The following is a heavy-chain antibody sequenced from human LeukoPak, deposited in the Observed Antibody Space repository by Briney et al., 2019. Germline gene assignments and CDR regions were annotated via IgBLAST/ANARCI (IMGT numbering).Heavy chain of an antibody. CDR2: INHSGST. D-gene: IGHD6-13*01. V-gene: IGHV4-34*01. CDR1: GGSFSGYY. CDR3: ARGGEQQLVRVDY. J-gene: IGHJ4*02. Sequence: SETLSLTCTVYGGSFSGYYWSWIRQPPGKGLEWIGEINHSGSTNYNPSLKSRVTISVDTSKNQFSLKLSSVTAADTAVYYCARGGEQQLVRVDYWGQGTLVTVCS.